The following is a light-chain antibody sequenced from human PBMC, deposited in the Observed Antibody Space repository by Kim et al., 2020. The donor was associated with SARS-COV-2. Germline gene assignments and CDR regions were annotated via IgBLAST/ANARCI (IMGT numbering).Light chain of an antibody. J-gene: IGKJ1*01. CDR3: QKTDIAPWT. V-gene: IGKV1-27*01. CDR2: AAS. CDR1: QGISTY. Sequence: DVQLTQSPSSLSASEGDRVTITCRASQGISTYLAWYQQRPGGVPHLLIYAASTLQSGVPSQFSGSGSGTDFTLTITGLQPADVATYYCQKTDIAPWTFGQGTKVDIK.